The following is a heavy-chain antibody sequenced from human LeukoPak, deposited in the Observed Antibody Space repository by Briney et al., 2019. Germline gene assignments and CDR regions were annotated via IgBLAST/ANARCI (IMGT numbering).Heavy chain of an antibody. J-gene: IGHJ4*02. Sequence: SETLSLTCTVSGGSISSSSYYWGWIRQPPGKGLEWIGSIYYSGSTYYNPSLKSRVTISVDTSKNQFSLELSSVTAADTAVYYCARDYSYWRVFDYWGQGTLVTVSS. CDR3: ARDYSYWRVFDY. CDR2: IYYSGST. V-gene: IGHV4-39*07. CDR1: GGSISSSSYY. D-gene: IGHD1-26*01.